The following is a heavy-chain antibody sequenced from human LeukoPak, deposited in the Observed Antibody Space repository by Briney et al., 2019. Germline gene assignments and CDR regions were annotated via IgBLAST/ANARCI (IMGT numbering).Heavy chain of an antibody. J-gene: IGHJ3*02. CDR2: IYYSGDT. CDR1: GGSISSSSYY. D-gene: IGHD1-26*01. V-gene: IGHV4-39*02. Sequence: SETLSLTCTVSGGSISSSSYYWGWIRQPPGKGLEWIGSIYYSGDTYYNPSLKSRVTTSVDTSKSQFSLRLSSVTAADTAVYYCARDRAYSGSYYGDDAFDIWGQGTMVTVSS. CDR3: ARDRAYSGSYYGDDAFDI.